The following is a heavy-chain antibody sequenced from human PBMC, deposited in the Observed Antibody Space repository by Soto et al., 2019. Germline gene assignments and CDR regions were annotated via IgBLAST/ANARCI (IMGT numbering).Heavy chain of an antibody. CDR1: GFTFSSYA. CDR2: ISGSGGST. D-gene: IGHD3-22*01. CDR3: AKDFSTYYYDSSGYGPFDY. Sequence: GSLRLSCAASGFTFSSYAMSWVRQAPGKGLEWVSAISGSGGSTYYADSVKGRFTISRDNSKNTLYLQMNSLRAEDTAVYYCAKDFSTYYYDSSGYGPFDYWGQGTLVTVSS. J-gene: IGHJ4*02. V-gene: IGHV3-23*01.